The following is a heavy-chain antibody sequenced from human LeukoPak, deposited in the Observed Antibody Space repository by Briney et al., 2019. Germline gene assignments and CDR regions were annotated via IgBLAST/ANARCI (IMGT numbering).Heavy chain of an antibody. CDR2: INPNGGGT. J-gene: IGHJ4*02. V-gene: IGHV1-2*02. CDR3: ARGGRSELGACDY. Sequence: GASVKVSCETSGYTFTDYYIHWVRQAPGQGLEWMGWINPNGGGTYYAQRFQGRVTMTRDMSISTAYMELSGLRVDDTAVYYCARGGRSELGACDYWGQGTLVTASS. D-gene: IGHD7-27*01. CDR1: GYTFTDYY.